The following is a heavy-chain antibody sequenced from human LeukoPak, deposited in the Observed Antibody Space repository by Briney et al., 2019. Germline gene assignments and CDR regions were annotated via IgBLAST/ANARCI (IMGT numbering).Heavy chain of an antibody. Sequence: GGSLRLSCAAAGFSFNSYEINWIRQAPGKGLEWVSYISSGGITIFYADSVKGRFTISRDNAKNSVYLQMNSLRAEDTAVYSSARVSYSGGVYWGQGTLVTVSS. CDR1: GFSFNSYE. J-gene: IGHJ4*02. CDR3: ARVSYSGGVY. V-gene: IGHV3-48*03. CDR2: ISSGGITI. D-gene: IGHD6-25*01.